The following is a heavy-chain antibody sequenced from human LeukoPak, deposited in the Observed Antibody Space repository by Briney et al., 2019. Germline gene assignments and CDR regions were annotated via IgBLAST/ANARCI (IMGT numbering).Heavy chain of an antibody. CDR2: INPIFGTA. D-gene: IGHD4-11*01. CDR1: GGTFSSYA. Sequence: SVKVSCKASGGTFSSYAISWVRQAPGQGLEWMGGINPIFGTANYAQKFQGRVTITAGESTSTAYMELSSLRSEDTAVYYCARDGLSATVSSYNWFDPWGQGTLVTVSS. J-gene: IGHJ5*02. V-gene: IGHV1-69*01. CDR3: ARDGLSATVSSYNWFDP.